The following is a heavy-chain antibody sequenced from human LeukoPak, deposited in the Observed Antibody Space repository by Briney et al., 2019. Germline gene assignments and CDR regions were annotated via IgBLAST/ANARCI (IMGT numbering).Heavy chain of an antibody. Sequence: VGSLRLSCAASEFTFSSYEMSWVRQAPGKGLEWVSYISSSGSTIYYADSVKGRFTISRDNAKNSLYLQMNSLRSEDTAVYYCARSSWTTLSYFDYRGQGTLVTVSS. J-gene: IGHJ4*02. CDR1: EFTFSSYE. V-gene: IGHV3-48*03. CDR2: ISSSGSTI. CDR3: ARSSWTTLSYFDY. D-gene: IGHD1-1*01.